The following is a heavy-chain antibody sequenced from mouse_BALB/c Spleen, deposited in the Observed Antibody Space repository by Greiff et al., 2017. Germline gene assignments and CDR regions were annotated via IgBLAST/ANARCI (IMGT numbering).Heavy chain of an antibody. V-gene: IGHV2-2*02. CDR2: IWSGGST. CDR1: GFSLTSYG. D-gene: IGHD2-1*01. J-gene: IGHJ4*01. Sequence: QVQLKQSGPGLVQPSQSLSITCTVSGFSLTSYGVHWVRQSPGKGLEWLGVIWSGGSTDYNAAFISRLSISKDNSKSQVFFKMNSLQANDTAIYYCARNSRGNYVSYYAMDYWGQGTSVTVSS. CDR3: ARNSRGNYVSYYAMDY.